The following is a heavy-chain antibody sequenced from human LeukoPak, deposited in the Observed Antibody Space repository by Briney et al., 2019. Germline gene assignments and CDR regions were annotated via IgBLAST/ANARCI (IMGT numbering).Heavy chain of an antibody. D-gene: IGHD3-3*01. J-gene: IGHJ4*02. Sequence: SETLSLTCTVSGDSISSSTYYWGWIRQPPGKGLEWIGSIYYSGSTYYNPPLKSRVTISVDTSKNQFSLKLSSVTAADTAVYYCARGRDYDFWSGPRKYYFDYWGQGTLVTVSS. CDR1: GDSISSSTYY. CDR2: IYYSGST. CDR3: ARGRDYDFWSGPRKYYFDY. V-gene: IGHV4-39*01.